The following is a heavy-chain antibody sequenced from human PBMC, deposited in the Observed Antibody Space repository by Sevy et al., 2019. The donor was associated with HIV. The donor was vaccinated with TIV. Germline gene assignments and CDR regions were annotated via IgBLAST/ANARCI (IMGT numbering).Heavy chain of an antibody. CDR1: GFTFSSYW. CDR2: IKQDGNEK. CDR3: ASHGDYPKDAFDI. Sequence: GGSLRLSCAASGFTFSSYWMSWVRQAPGKGLEWVANIKQDGNEKYYVDSVKGRFTISRENAKNSLYLQMNSLRAEDTAVYYCASHGDYPKDAFDIWGQGTMVTVSS. J-gene: IGHJ3*02. V-gene: IGHV3-7*01. D-gene: IGHD4-17*01.